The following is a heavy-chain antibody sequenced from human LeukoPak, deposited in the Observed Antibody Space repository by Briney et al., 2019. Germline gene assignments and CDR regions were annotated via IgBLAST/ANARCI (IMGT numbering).Heavy chain of an antibody. V-gene: IGHV3-7*01. Sequence: GGSLRLSCSGFGFTFRSFWMGWVRQAPGKGLEWVANIKFDGTATNYVDSVRGRFTISRDNAKNSVHLQMNSLRAEDTAVYYCARLVCSTIPCYGKFYFDSWGQGTLVPVSS. D-gene: IGHD2-2*01. CDR3: ARLVCSTIPCYGKFYFDS. CDR2: IKFDGTAT. J-gene: IGHJ4*02. CDR1: GFTFRSFW.